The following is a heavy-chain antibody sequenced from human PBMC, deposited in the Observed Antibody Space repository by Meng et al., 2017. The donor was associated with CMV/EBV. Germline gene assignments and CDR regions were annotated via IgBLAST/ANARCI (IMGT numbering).Heavy chain of an antibody. Sequence: GESLKISCAASGFTFSSYAMHWVRQAPGKGLEWVAVISYDGSNKYYADSVKGRFTISRDNSKNTLYLQMNSLRAEDTAVYYCARGPVVVVPAATRYYYYGMDVWGQGTTVTVSS. CDR1: GFTFSSYA. CDR2: ISYDGSNK. V-gene: IGHV3-30*04. D-gene: IGHD2-2*01. CDR3: ARGPVVVVPAATRYYYYGMDV. J-gene: IGHJ6*02.